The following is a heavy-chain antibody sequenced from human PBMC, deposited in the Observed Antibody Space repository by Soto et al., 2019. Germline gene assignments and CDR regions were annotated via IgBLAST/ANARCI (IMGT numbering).Heavy chain of an antibody. V-gene: IGHV3-30*18. J-gene: IGHJ4*02. CDR1: GFTFSSYG. Sequence: PGGSLRLSCAASGFTFSSYGMHWVRQAPGKGLEWVAVISYDGSNKYYADSVKGRFTISRDNSKNTLYLQMNSLRAEDTAVYYCAKDKRDYPGMFDYWGQGTLVTVSS. CDR3: AKDKRDYPGMFDY. D-gene: IGHD4-17*01. CDR2: ISYDGSNK.